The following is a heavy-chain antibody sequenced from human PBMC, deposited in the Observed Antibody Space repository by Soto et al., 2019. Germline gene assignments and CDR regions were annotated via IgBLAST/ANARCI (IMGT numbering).Heavy chain of an antibody. J-gene: IGHJ4*02. Sequence: SETLSLTCTVAGGSISSSSYYCGSIRQPPGKGLEWIGSIYYSGSTYYNPSLKSRVTISVDTSKNQFSLKLSSVPAADTGVYYCASLLGAWNYLSYFAYWRQGTLVTVYS. CDR2: IYYSGST. CDR3: ASLLGAWNYLSYFAY. V-gene: IGHV4-39*01. D-gene: IGHD1-7*01. CDR1: GGSISSSSYY.